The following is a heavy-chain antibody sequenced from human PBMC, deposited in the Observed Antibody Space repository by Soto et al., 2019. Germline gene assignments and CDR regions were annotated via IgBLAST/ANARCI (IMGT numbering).Heavy chain of an antibody. D-gene: IGHD4-4*01. CDR2: IYYSGST. CDR3: ARDDYSNYRSHY. CDR1: GGSVSSGSYY. Sequence: SETLSLTCTVSGGSVSSGSYYWSWIRQPPGKGLEWIGYIYYSGSTNYNPSLKSRVTISVDTSKNQFSLKLSSVTAADTAVYYCARDDYSNYRSHYWGQGTLVTVSS. J-gene: IGHJ4*02. V-gene: IGHV4-61*01.